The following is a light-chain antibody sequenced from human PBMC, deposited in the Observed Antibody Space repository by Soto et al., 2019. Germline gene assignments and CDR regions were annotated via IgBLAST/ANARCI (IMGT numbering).Light chain of an antibody. Sequence: EIVLTQSPGTLSVSPGERATLSCRASQSVSSSYLAWYQQKPGPAPRLLIYGASSRATGVPDRFSGSGSGTDFTLTISRLEPEDFAVYYCQQYGSSPYTFGQGTKLEIK. CDR2: GAS. J-gene: IGKJ2*01. CDR3: QQYGSSPYT. CDR1: QSVSSSY. V-gene: IGKV3-20*01.